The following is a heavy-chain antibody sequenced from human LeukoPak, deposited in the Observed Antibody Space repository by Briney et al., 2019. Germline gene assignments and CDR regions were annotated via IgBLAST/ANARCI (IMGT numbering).Heavy chain of an antibody. D-gene: IGHD4/OR15-4a*01. CDR1: GGTFSSYA. Sequence: ASVKVSCKASGGTFSSYAISWVRQAPGQGLEWMGRIIPILGIANYAQKFQGRVTITADKSTSTAYMELSSLRSEDTAVYYCATDSVLGQAFDIWGQGTMVTVSS. J-gene: IGHJ3*02. CDR2: IIPILGIA. V-gene: IGHV1-69*04. CDR3: ATDSVLGQAFDI.